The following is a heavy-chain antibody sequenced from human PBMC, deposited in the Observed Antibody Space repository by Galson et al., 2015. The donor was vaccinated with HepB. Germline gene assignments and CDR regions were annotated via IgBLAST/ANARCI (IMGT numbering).Heavy chain of an antibody. D-gene: IGHD5-24*01. CDR1: GFTFTNYA. Sequence: SLRLSCAASGFTFTNYAIHWVRQAPGKGLEWVAVISHDGTNKYYADSVKDRFTISRDNSKTTVALQMNSLRTEDTAIYYCARDHMATSDDLDYWGQGTLVTVSS. CDR2: ISHDGTNK. V-gene: IGHV3-30-3*01. CDR3: ARDHMATSDDLDY. J-gene: IGHJ4*02.